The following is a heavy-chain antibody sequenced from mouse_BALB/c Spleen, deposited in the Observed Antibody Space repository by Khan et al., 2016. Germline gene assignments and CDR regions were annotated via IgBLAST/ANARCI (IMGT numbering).Heavy chain of an antibody. CDR1: GFNIKDTY. Sequence: VQLKQSGAELVKPGASVKLSCTAPGFNIKDTYMHWVKQRPEQGLEWIGRIDPANGNTKYDPKFQGKATITADTSSNTAYLQLSSLTSEDTAVSYCARSTDYWGQGTTLTVSS. CDR2: IDPANGNT. V-gene: IGHV14-3*02. J-gene: IGHJ2*01. CDR3: ARSTDY.